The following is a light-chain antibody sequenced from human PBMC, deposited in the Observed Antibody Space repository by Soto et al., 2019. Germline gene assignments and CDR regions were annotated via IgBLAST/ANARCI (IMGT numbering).Light chain of an antibody. J-gene: IGKJ1*01. V-gene: IGKV3-20*01. CDR2: GAS. CDR3: QQYGSSPWT. Sequence: DIGLTQSPGTLSLSPGERATLSCRASQSVSRSYLAWYQQKPGQAPRLLIYGASSRATGIPDRFSGSGSGTDFTLTISRLEPEDFAVYYCQQYGSSPWTFGQGTKVEIK. CDR1: QSVSRSY.